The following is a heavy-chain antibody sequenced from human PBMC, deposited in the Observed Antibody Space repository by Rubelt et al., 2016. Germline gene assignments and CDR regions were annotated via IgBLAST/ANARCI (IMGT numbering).Heavy chain of an antibody. CDR3: ARHGPTMTTVYSGLDY. CDR2: IYYSGST. Sequence: QVQLQESGPGLVKPSETLSLTCTVSGGSISSSSYYWGWIRQPPGKGLEWIGGIYYSGSTYYNRALKRRGPISVDMAKNQFYLKVSSVTAADTAVYYCARHGPTMTTVYSGLDYWGQGTLVTVSS. CDR1: GGSISSSSYY. D-gene: IGHD4-17*01. J-gene: IGHJ4*02. V-gene: IGHV4-39*01.